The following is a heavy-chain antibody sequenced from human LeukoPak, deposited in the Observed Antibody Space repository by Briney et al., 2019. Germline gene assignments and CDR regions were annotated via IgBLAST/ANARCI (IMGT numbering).Heavy chain of an antibody. Sequence: GGSLRLSCAASGFIFSSYGMVWVRQAPGKGLEWVAVISNDGSNKYYADSVKGRFTISRDNSKNTLDLQMDSLRAEDTAVYYCARMGFCSSISCYNHYWGPGTLITVSS. V-gene: IGHV3-30*03. CDR1: GFIFSSYG. CDR3: ARMGFCSSISCYNHY. J-gene: IGHJ4*02. CDR2: ISNDGSNK. D-gene: IGHD2-2*02.